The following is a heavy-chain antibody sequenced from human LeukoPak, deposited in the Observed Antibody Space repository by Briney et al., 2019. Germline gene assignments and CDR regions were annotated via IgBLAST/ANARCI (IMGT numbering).Heavy chain of an antibody. V-gene: IGHV3-21*01. J-gene: IGHJ6*02. Sequence: AGGSLRLSSAASGFTFSNFVMTWVRQAPGKGLEWVSSISSSSSYIYYADSVKGRFTISRDNAKNSLYLQMNSLRAEDTAVYYCGSDGSGSSHYGMDVWGQGTTVTVSS. D-gene: IGHD3-10*01. CDR2: ISSSSSYI. CDR3: GSDGSGSSHYGMDV. CDR1: GFTFSNFV.